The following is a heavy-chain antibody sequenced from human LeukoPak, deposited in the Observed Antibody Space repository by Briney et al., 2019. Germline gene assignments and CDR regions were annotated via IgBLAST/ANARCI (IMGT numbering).Heavy chain of an antibody. Sequence: GGSLRLSCAASGFTFRNHWMHWVRQTPGKGLVWVSGSGSDGSSTTYADSVKGRFTISRDNAKNTLYLQMNNLRAEDTAMYYCARDQRVTGRPDIDYWGQGTLVIVSS. J-gene: IGHJ4*02. CDR3: ARDQRVTGRPDIDY. CDR1: GFTFRNHW. D-gene: IGHD6-6*01. V-gene: IGHV3-74*03. CDR2: SGSDGSST.